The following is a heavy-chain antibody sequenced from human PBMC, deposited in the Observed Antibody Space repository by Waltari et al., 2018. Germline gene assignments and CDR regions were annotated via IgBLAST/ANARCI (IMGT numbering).Heavy chain of an antibody. CDR1: GVTFSSYW. CDR2: IKSGGSIT. V-gene: IGHV3-74*01. CDR3: ARQWFRDV. J-gene: IGHJ6*02. Sequence: EVQLVESGGDLVQPGGSLRLSCAASGVTFSSYWMHWVRQAPGKGLVWGSRIKSGGSITTYADSVKGRFTISRDNAKNTLYLQMNSLRAEDTAVYYCARQWFRDVWGQGTTVTVSS. D-gene: IGHD3-10*01.